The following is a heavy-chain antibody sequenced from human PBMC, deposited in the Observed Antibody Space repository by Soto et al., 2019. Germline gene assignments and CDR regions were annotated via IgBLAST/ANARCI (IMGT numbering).Heavy chain of an antibody. V-gene: IGHV4-39*01. CDR1: GGSISSRTYY. Sequence: SETLSLTCTVSGGSISSRTYYWGWIRQPPGKGLEWIGSIYYSGSTYNNPSLKSRVTMSVDTSKNQFSLQLSSVTAADTAVYYCARVLYDISGYYYFDSWGQGTLVTVSS. CDR3: ARVLYDISGYYYFDS. D-gene: IGHD3-22*01. CDR2: IYYSGST. J-gene: IGHJ4*02.